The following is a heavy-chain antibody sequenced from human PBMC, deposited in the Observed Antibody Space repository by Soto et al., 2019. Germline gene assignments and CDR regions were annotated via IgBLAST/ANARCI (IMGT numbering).Heavy chain of an antibody. CDR1: GGSISGAAYY. J-gene: IGHJ5*02. CDR3: ARNTSCFGVYRWFDP. D-gene: IGHD3-3*01. V-gene: IGHV4-31*03. CDR2: IYYTGTT. Sequence: QVQLQESGPGLLKPSQTLSLTCTVSGGSISGAAYYWSRIRNLPAKGLEWIGYIYYTGTTYYRPYLESRVTITLDKSKNQFSPKLTSVTAADTAVNYFARNTSCFGVYRWFDPWGQGTMVTVTS.